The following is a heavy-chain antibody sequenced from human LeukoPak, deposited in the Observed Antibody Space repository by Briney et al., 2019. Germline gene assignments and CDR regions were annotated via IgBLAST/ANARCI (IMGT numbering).Heavy chain of an antibody. CDR2: VYGRGST. J-gene: IGHJ5*02. CDR1: GGSISSHY. Sequence: SETLSLTCTVSGGSISSHYWNWIRQPAGKRLEWIGRVYGRGSTNYNPSLKSRVTVSVDNSKNQFSLKLSSVTVADTAVYYCARSYNDYNWFDPWGQGILVTVSA. D-gene: IGHD3-16*01. V-gene: IGHV4-4*07. CDR3: ARSYNDYNWFDP.